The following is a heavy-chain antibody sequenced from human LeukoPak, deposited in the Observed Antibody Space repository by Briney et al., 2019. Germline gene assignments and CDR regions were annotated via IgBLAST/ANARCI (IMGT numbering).Heavy chain of an antibody. CDR2: ISSGSRTI. CDR1: GFTFSSYS. D-gene: IGHD1-20*01. J-gene: IGHJ4*02. CDR3: ARESITGHRDFDY. Sequence: TGGSLRLSCAASGFTFSSYSMNWVRQAPGKGLEWVSYISSGSRTIYYADSVKGRFTMSRDNAKNSLYLQMNSLRAEDTAVYHCARESITGHRDFDYWGQGTLVTVSS. V-gene: IGHV3-48*01.